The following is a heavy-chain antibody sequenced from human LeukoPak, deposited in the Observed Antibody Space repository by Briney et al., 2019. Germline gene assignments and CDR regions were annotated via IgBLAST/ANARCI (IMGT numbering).Heavy chain of an antibody. V-gene: IGHV3-30*02. CDR2: IWYGGSNK. D-gene: IGHD1-1*01. Sequence: HPGGSLRLFCAASGFTFSSYAMHWVRQAPGKGLEWVAVIWYGGSNKYYADSVKGRFTISRDNSKNTLYLQMNSLRAEDTAVYYCAKGPGMKYNWNDLDYWGQGTLVTVSS. J-gene: IGHJ4*02. CDR1: GFTFSSYA. CDR3: AKGPGMKYNWNDLDY.